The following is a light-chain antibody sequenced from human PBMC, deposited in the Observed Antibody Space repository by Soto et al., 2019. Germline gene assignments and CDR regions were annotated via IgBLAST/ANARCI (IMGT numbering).Light chain of an antibody. CDR3: KQYSNWPRT. J-gene: IGKJ1*01. CDR1: QSVSSN. V-gene: IGKV3-15*01. Sequence: EIVMTQSPATLSMSPGERATLSCRASQSVSSNLAWFQQKPGQAPRLLIYGASTRATGIPARFSGSGSGTEFTLTISSLQSEDFAVYYCKQYSNWPRTFGQGTKVEIK. CDR2: GAS.